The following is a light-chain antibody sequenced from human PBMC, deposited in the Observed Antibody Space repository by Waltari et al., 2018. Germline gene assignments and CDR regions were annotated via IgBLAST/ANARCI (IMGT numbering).Light chain of an antibody. CDR2: GAS. Sequence: EIWFPQSPGTLSFSHGKRATLSGRASQTVRTTYLAWYQQKPGQAPTLLIYGASSRATGIPDRFSGSGSGTDFSLTISSLEPEDFAVYYCQQYDISPLTFGGGTKVEIK. CDR1: QTVRTTY. J-gene: IGKJ4*01. CDR3: QQYDISPLT. V-gene: IGKV3-20*01.